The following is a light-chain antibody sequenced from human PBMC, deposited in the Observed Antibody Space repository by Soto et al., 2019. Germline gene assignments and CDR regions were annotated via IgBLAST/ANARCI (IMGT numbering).Light chain of an antibody. CDR2: GTS. CDR3: QQHFHTPPA. J-gene: IGKJ5*01. Sequence: DIQMTQSPSSLSASVGDRVTITCRASQTINNFLNWYQQKPGKAPNLLIHGTSTLQSGVPSRFTGSGSGTYFTLTISSLQPEDFATYYCQQHFHTPPAFGQGTRLEIK. CDR1: QTINNF. V-gene: IGKV1-39*01.